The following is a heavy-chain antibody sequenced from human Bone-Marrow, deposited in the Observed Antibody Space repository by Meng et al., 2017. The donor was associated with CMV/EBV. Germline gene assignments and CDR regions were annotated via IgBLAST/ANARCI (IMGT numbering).Heavy chain of an antibody. CDR2: IRYDGSNK. CDR3: AKVWAYYDFWSVLDV. D-gene: IGHD3-3*01. V-gene: IGHV3-30*02. Sequence: GESLKISCAVSRFTFSSYGMHWVRQAPGKGLEWVAFIRYDGSNKYYADSVKGRFTISRDNSKNTLYLQMNSLRAEDTAVYYCAKVWAYYDFWSVLDVWGQGPTVPVSS. J-gene: IGHJ6*02. CDR1: RFTFSSYG.